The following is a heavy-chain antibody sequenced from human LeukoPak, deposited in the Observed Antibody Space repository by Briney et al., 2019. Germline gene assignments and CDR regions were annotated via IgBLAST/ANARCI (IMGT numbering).Heavy chain of an antibody. CDR1: GFTFGDYG. J-gene: IGHJ4*02. V-gene: IGHV3-49*04. CDR3: TRVLGVIAPAYYFDY. D-gene: IGHD2-21*01. Sequence: GGSLRLSCTDSGFTFGDYGMSWVRQAPGKGLEWVGFIRSKAYGGTTEYAASVKGRFTISRDDSKSIAYLQMNSLKTEDTAVYYCTRVLGVIAPAYYFDYWGQGTLVTVSS. CDR2: IRSKAYGGTT.